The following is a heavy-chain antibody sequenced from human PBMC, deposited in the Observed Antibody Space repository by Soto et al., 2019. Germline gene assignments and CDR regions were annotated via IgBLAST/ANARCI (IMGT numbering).Heavy chain of an antibody. V-gene: IGHV1-58*02. Sequence: QMQLVQSGPEVKKPGTSVTVSCKASGFTFTSSAMQWVRQARGQRLELIGWIVVGSGNTNYTQKFQERATITRDMAKSPASMERGSLRSEDTAGYYCAAVDRYSSRWPDYYYYMDFWGKGTTVTVSS. D-gene: IGHD6-13*01. J-gene: IGHJ6*03. CDR3: AAVDRYSSRWPDYYYYMDF. CDR2: IVVGSGNT. CDR1: GFTFTSSA.